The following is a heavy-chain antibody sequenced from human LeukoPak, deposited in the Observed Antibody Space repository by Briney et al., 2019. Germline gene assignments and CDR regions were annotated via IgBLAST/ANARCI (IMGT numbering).Heavy chain of an antibody. D-gene: IGHD1-26*01. J-gene: IGHJ3*01. Sequence: PGGSLRLSCAASGFTVSSNYMSWVRQAPGKGLEWVSYITSTTSHVYYTASVKGRFTISRDNSKNSVYLQMNSLRAEDTAVYYCARERYSRKDNDALDLWGQGTMVTVSA. CDR3: ARERYSRKDNDALDL. V-gene: IGHV3-21*06. CDR1: GFTVSSNY. CDR2: ITSTTSHV.